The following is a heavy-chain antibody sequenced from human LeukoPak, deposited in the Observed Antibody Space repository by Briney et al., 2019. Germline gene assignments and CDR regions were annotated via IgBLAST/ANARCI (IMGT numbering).Heavy chain of an antibody. Sequence: PGGSLRLSCAASGFTFSSYAMHWVRQAPGKGLEWVAVISYDGSNKYYADSVKGRFTISRDNSKNTLYLQMNSLRAEDTAVYYCARAGRYCSGSSCFTPYYYYGTDVWGQGTTVTVSS. CDR3: ARAGRYCSGSSCFTPYYYYGTDV. V-gene: IGHV3-30*04. D-gene: IGHD2-15*01. J-gene: IGHJ6*02. CDR1: GFTFSSYA. CDR2: ISYDGSNK.